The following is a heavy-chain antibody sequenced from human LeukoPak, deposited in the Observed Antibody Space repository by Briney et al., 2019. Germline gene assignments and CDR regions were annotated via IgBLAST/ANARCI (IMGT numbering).Heavy chain of an antibody. CDR1: GFTFDDYG. CDR2: ISYDGSNE. CDR3: ARETPGSRVFDS. D-gene: IGHD1-14*01. Sequence: PGGSLRLSCAASGFTFDDYGMSWVRQVPGKGLEWVAVISYDGSNENYADSVKGRFTVSRDKAKNTLYLQMNSLRADDTAVYYCARETPGSRVFDSWGQGTLVTVSS. J-gene: IGHJ4*02. V-gene: IGHV3-30*03.